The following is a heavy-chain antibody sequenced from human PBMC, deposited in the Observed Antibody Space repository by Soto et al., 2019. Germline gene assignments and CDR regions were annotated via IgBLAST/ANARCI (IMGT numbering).Heavy chain of an antibody. Sequence: ESGGGLIQPGGSLRLSCAASCFTFIRKYMLWVRQAPGKGLEWVSILYSGGTTYYADSVKGRFTISRDTSENTRYLQMTSLRAEDTAVYYCARGLYDSGSFYFDFWGQGTLVTVSS. CDR1: CFTFIRKY. J-gene: IGHJ4*02. CDR3: ARGLYDSGSFYFDF. CDR2: LYSGGTT. D-gene: IGHD3-10*01. V-gene: IGHV3-53*01.